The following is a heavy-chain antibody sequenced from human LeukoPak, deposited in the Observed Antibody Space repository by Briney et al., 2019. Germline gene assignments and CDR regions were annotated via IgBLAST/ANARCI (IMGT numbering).Heavy chain of an antibody. Sequence: EASVKVSCKASGYTFTSYGISWVRQAPGQGLEWMGWISAYNGNTNYAQKLQGRVTMTTDTSTSTAYMELRSLRSDDTAVYYCAREERERYFDWLFRSDAFDIWGQGTMVTVSS. CDR3: AREERERYFDWLFRSDAFDI. V-gene: IGHV1-18*04. CDR2: ISAYNGNT. CDR1: GYTFTSYG. D-gene: IGHD3-9*01. J-gene: IGHJ3*02.